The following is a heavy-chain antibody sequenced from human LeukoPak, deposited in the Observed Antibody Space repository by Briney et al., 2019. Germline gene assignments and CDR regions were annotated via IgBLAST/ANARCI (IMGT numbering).Heavy chain of an antibody. CDR1: GFSLSTSRVA. V-gene: IGHV2-5*01. Sequence: SGPTLVKPTQTLTLTCTFSGFSLSTSRVAVGWVRQPPGEALQWLALIYGNDIKRYSPSLKNRLTISKDTSTGPVVLTMTNMDPVDTATYYCVHDIPGGEGFLHWGQGTLVTVSS. J-gene: IGHJ1*01. CDR3: VHDIPGGEGFLH. D-gene: IGHD2-2*01. CDR2: IYGNDIK.